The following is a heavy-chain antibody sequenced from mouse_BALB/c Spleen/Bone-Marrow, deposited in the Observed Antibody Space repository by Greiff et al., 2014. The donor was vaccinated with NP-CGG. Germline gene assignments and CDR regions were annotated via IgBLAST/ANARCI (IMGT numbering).Heavy chain of an antibody. J-gene: IGHJ4*01. D-gene: IGHD2-4*01. CDR1: GYAFTDRW. Sequence: QVQLQQSGTELVMPGASVKMSCKASGYAFTDRWIHWVKQRPGQGLEWIGAIDTSDSYTNYNQKFKGKATLTVDESSSTAYIHLSSLTSEDPAVYYCARGGDDFSLDYWGQRTSVTVSS. V-gene: IGHV1-69*01. CDR3: ARGGDDFSLDY. CDR2: IDTSDSYT.